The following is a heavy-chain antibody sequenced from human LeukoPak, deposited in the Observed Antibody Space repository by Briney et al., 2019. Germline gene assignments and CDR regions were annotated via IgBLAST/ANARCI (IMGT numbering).Heavy chain of an antibody. V-gene: IGHV1-2*02. J-gene: IGHJ4*02. Sequence: ASVKVSCKASGYTFTGYYMHWVRQAPGQGLEWMGWINPNSGGTNYAQKFQGRVTMTRDTSIRTAHMELSRLRSDDTAVYYCARDRYCSSTSCSLPDYWGQGTLVTVSS. CDR1: GYTFTGYY. CDR3: ARDRYCSSTSCSLPDY. CDR2: INPNSGGT. D-gene: IGHD2-2*01.